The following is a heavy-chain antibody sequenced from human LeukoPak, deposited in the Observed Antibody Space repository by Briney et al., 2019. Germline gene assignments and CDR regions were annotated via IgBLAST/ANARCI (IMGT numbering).Heavy chain of an antibody. CDR2: ISWNSGSI. D-gene: IGHD3-10*01. CDR1: GFTFDDYA. CDR3: AKGGFHNYYAMDV. Sequence: GGSLRLSCAASGFTFDDYAMHWVRQAPGKVLEWVSGISWNSGSIGYADSVKGRFTISRDNAKNSLYLQMNSLRAEDTALYYCAKGGFHNYYAMDVWGQGTTVTVSS. V-gene: IGHV3-9*01. J-gene: IGHJ6*02.